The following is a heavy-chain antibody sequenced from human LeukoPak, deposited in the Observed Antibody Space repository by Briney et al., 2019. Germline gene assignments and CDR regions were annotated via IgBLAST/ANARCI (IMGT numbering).Heavy chain of an antibody. CDR1: GGTYSSYA. CDR2: IIPIFGTA. D-gene: IGHD6-19*01. CDR3: ARAPYSSGGSTNYYYYYYMDV. J-gene: IGHJ6*03. V-gene: IGHV1-69*13. Sequence: SVKVSCKASGGTYSSYAISWVRQAPGQGLEWMGGIIPIFGTANYAQKFQGRVTVTADESTSTAYMELSSLRSEDTAVYYCARAPYSSGGSTNYYYYYYMDVWGKGTTVTVSS.